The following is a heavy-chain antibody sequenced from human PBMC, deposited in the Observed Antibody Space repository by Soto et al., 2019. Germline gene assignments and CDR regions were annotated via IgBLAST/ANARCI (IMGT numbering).Heavy chain of an antibody. Sequence: QVHLQESGPGLVKPLQTLSLSCTVSGDSISSPHYYWTWIRQPPGKGLEWVGYIYYTGNNFYNPALKSRVAMSVDPSTNQFSLKLASVTDADTAVYFCAREPKQNYDSSPWNGGFDSWGPETLVTVSS. CDR3: AREPKQNYDSSPWNGGFDS. V-gene: IGHV4-30-4*01. J-gene: IGHJ4*02. CDR2: IYYTGNN. CDR1: GDSISSPHYY. D-gene: IGHD3-22*01.